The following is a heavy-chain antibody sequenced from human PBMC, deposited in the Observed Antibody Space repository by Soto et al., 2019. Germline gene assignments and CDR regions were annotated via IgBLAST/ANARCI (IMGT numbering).Heavy chain of an antibody. CDR3: AKGGDYVWGSYG. CDR2: ISASGGNT. Sequence: GGSLRLSCAASGFTFSSYAMSWVRQAPGKGLEWVSAISASGGNTYYAGSVKGRFTISRDNSKNTLSLQMNSLRAEDTAVYYCAKGGDYVWGSYGWGQGTLVTVSS. V-gene: IGHV3-23*01. CDR1: GFTFSSYA. D-gene: IGHD3-16*01. J-gene: IGHJ4*02.